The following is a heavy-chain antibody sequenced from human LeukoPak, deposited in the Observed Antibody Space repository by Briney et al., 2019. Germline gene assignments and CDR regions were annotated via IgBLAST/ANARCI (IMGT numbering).Heavy chain of an antibody. J-gene: IGHJ4*02. V-gene: IGHV6-1*01. CDR2: TYYRSKWYN. CDR1: GDIVSSNSAA. CDR3: AREGLAQGGSYRARYYFDY. D-gene: IGHD1-26*01. Sequence: SQTLSLTCAISGDIVSSNSAAWNCIRQSPSRGLEWLGRTYYRSKWYNDYAVSVKSRITINPDTSKNQFSLQLSSVTPEDTAVYYCAREGLAQGGSYRARYYFDYWGQGTLVTVSS.